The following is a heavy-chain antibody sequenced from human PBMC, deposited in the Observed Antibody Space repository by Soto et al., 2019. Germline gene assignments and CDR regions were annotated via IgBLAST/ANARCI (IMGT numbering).Heavy chain of an antibody. CDR2: VKSKTVGGTI. CDR1: GFTFSNAW. V-gene: IGHV3-15*01. Sequence: EVQLVESGGGLVKPGGSLRLSCAASGFTFSNAWMNWVRQAPGKGLEWVGRVKSKTVGGTIEYAAPVKGRFSISRDDSKNTVYLQMNSLNTEDTAVYYCTAFDWHLALWGRGTLVTVSS. CDR3: TAFDWHLAL. J-gene: IGHJ2*01.